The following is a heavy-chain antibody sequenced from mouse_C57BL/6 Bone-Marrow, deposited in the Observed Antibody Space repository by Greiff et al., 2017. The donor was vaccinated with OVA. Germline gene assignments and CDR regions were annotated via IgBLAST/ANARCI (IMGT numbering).Heavy chain of an antibody. V-gene: IGHV1-82*01. J-gene: IGHJ2*01. CDR2: IYPGDGDT. D-gene: IGHD1-1*01. Sequence: VQLQQSGPELVKPGASVKISCKASGYAFSSSWMNWVKQRPGKGLEWIGRIYPGDGDTNYNGKFKGKATLTADKSSSTAYMQHSSLTSEDSAVYFCARQGYYYGSGYGYWGQGATLTVSS. CDR3: ARQGYYYGSGYGY. CDR1: GYAFSSSW.